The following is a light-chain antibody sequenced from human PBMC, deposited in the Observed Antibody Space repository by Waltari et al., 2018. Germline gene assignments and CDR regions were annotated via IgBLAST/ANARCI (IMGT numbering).Light chain of an antibody. CDR1: SLRSYY. Sequence: RITCQGDSLRSYYASWYQQKPGQAPVLVIYGKNNRPSGIPDRFSGSSSGNTASLTITGAQAEDEADYYCNSRDSSGNHLRVFGGGTKLTVL. CDR2: GKN. J-gene: IGLJ2*01. CDR3: NSRDSSGNHLRV. V-gene: IGLV3-19*01.